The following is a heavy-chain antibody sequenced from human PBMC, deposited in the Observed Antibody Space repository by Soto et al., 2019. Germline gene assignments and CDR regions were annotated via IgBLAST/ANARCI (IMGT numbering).Heavy chain of an antibody. CDR3: AREPITMIGLNWFDP. Sequence: GGSLRLSCAASGFTFSSYDMHWIRQATGKGLEWVSGINTAGDTYYAGSVRGRFSLSRENAKNSLYLQMNSLRAGDTAVYYCAREPITMIGLNWFDPWGQGTLVTVSS. V-gene: IGHV3-13*04. CDR1: GFTFSSYD. CDR2: INTAGDT. D-gene: IGHD3-22*01. J-gene: IGHJ5*02.